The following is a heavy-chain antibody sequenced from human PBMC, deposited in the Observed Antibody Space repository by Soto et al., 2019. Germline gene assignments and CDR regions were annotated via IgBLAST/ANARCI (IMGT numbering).Heavy chain of an antibody. Sequence: QVQLEESGGGVVQPGRSLRLSCAASGFTFSSYGMHWVRQAPGKGLEWVAVIWYDGSNKYYADSVKGRFTISRDNSKNTLYLHMNSLGAEDTDVYYCARIPQIAVAGTRFGYFDLWGRGTLVTVSS. J-gene: IGHJ2*01. CDR1: GFTFSSYG. CDR3: ARIPQIAVAGTRFGYFDL. D-gene: IGHD6-19*01. V-gene: IGHV3-33*01. CDR2: IWYDGSNK.